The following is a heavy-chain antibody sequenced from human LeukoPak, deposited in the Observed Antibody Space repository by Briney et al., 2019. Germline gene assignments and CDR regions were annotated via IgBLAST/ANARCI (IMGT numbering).Heavy chain of an antibody. J-gene: IGHJ4*02. V-gene: IGHV3-11*01. Sequence: GRSLRLSCAASGFTFSDYYMNWIRQAPGKGLEWVSYISNSGGTIFYADSVKGRSTISRDNAKNSLYLQMNNLRAEDTAVYYCAREYCSGGSCFGYFDYWGQGILVTVSS. D-gene: IGHD2-15*01. CDR3: AREYCSGGSCFGYFDY. CDR1: GFTFSDYY. CDR2: ISNSGGTI.